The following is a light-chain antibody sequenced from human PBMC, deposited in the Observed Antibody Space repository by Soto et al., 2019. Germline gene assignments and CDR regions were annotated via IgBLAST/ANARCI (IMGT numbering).Light chain of an antibody. Sequence: SYELTQPPSVSVAPGKTARITCGGNNIGSKSVHWYQQKPGQAPVLVIYYDSDRPSGIPERFSGSNSGNTATLTISRVEAGDEADYYCQVWDSSSVGVFGGGTKLTVL. V-gene: IGLV3-21*04. CDR2: YDS. J-gene: IGLJ3*02. CDR1: NIGSKS. CDR3: QVWDSSSVGV.